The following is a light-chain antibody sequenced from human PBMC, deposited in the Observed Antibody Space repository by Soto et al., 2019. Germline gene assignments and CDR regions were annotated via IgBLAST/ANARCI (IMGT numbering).Light chain of an antibody. CDR3: HQANSFPYT. CDR1: QGIGSW. J-gene: IGKJ2*01. V-gene: IGKV1D-12*01. CDR2: AAS. Sequence: DIQMTQSPSSVSASVGDRVTITCRASQGIGSWLAWYQQKPGKAPNLLTYAASSWQGAVPARFSGRGSGTDFTLTISSLQPEDYATYYCHQANSFPYTFGQGTKLEIK.